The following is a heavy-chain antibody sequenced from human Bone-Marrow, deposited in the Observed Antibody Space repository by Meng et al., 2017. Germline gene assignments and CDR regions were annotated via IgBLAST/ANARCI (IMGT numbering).Heavy chain of an antibody. CDR2: IYGDGSM. CDR1: GFTFSGNY. CDR3: AGRAMGAAEYDS. V-gene: IGHV3-53*02. Sequence: VHVVGRGGGLRRPGKSLRISGAASGFTFSGNYTTWVRQAQGKGWEWVSLIYGDGSMFYADSVKGRFTISRDNYKNTVYLQMNSLSLEDTAVYYCAGRAMGAAEYDSWGQGTLVTVSS. D-gene: IGHD6-13*01. J-gene: IGHJ4*02.